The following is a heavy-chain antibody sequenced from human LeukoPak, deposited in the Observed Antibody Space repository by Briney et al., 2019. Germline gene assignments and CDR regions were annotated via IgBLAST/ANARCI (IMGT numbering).Heavy chain of an antibody. CDR2: VNHSGST. CDR1: GGSFSGYY. D-gene: IGHD4-17*01. J-gene: IGHJ3*02. V-gene: IGHV4-34*01. Sequence: TSETLSLTCAVYGGSFSGYYWSWIRQPPGKGLEWIGEVNHSGSTNYNPSLKSRVTISVDTSKNQFSLKLSSVTAADTAVYYCARENYGDYDKNAFDIWGQGTMVTVSS. CDR3: ARENYGDYDKNAFDI.